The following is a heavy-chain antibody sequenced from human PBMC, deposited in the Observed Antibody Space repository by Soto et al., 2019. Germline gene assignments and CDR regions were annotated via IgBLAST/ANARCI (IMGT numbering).Heavy chain of an antibody. CDR1: GFTFSSYE. D-gene: IGHD3-3*01. V-gene: IGHV3-48*03. CDR2: ISSSGSTI. Sequence: GGSLRLSCAASGFTFSSYEMNWVRQAPGKGLEWVSYISSSGSTIYYADSVKGRFTISRDNAKNSLYLQMNSLRAEDTAVYYCASSHILRFLESSEGYYYVIDVWGQGPTDT. J-gene: IGHJ6*02. CDR3: ASSHILRFLESSEGYYYVIDV.